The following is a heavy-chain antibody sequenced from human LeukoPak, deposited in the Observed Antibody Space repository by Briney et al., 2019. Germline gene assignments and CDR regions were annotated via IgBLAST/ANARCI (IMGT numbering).Heavy chain of an antibody. CDR3: ARGFSGSGSYSVY. Sequence: PGGSLRLSCAASGFTFSSYSMNWVRQAPGKGLEWVSSISSSSSYISYADSVKGRFTISRDNAKNSLYLQMNSLRAEDTAVYYCARGFSGSGSYSVYWGQGTLVTVSS. CDR2: ISSSSSYI. J-gene: IGHJ4*02. D-gene: IGHD3-10*01. CDR1: GFTFSSYS. V-gene: IGHV3-21*01.